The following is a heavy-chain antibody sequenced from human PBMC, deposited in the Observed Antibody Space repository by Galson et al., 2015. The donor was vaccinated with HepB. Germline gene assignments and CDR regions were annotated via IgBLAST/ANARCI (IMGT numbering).Heavy chain of an antibody. V-gene: IGHV3-23*01. D-gene: IGHD2-2*01. CDR3: AKAGSYLPGPYYYYGMDV. CDR2: ISGSGGST. Sequence: SLRLSCAASGFTFSSYAMSWVRQAPGKGLEWVSAISGSGGSTYYADSVKGRFTISRDNSKNTLYLQMNSLRAEDTAVYYCAKAGSYLPGPYYYYGMDVWGQGTTVTVSS. CDR1: GFTFSSYA. J-gene: IGHJ6*02.